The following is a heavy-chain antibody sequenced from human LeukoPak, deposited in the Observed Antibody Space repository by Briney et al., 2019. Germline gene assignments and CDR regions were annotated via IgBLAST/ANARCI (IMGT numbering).Heavy chain of an antibody. CDR3: ARELPGIAVAGEGGYFDY. J-gene: IGHJ4*02. D-gene: IGHD6-19*01. CDR1: GFTFSSYA. V-gene: IGHV3-64*01. CDR2: ISSNGGST. Sequence: GGSLRLSRAASGFTFSSYAMHWVRQAPGKGLEYVSAISSNGGSTYYANSVKGRFTISRDNSKNTLYLQMGSLRAEDMAVYYCARELPGIAVAGEGGYFDYWGQGTLVTVSS.